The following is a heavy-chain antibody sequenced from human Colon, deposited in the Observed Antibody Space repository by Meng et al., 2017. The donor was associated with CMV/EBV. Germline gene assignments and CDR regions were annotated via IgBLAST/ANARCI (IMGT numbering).Heavy chain of an antibody. CDR3: GRAGARGVPIDV. CDR2: IYSNGRI. V-gene: IGHV4-4*07. CDR1: GGSISGHY. Sequence: QVLLQGSGPGLVKPSETLSLTRTVSGGSISGHYWTWIRRPAGEGLQWLGRIYSNGRIDENYSLRSRVTISVDTSKSQLSLRLTSVTAADTAVYYCGRAGARGVPIDVWGRGTLVTVSS. J-gene: IGHJ1*01. D-gene: IGHD3-10*01.